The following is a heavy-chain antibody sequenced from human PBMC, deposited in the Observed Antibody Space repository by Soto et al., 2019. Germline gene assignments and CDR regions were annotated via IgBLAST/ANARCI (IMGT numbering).Heavy chain of an antibody. CDR1: DGEFSCYY. CDR3: ARGPEDIVVVVAGSEYFQH. J-gene: IGHJ1*01. V-gene: IGHV4-34*01. Sequence: SQILSLSYAVDDGEFSCYYWRCIRQPPGKGLEWIGEINHSGSTNYNPSLKSRVTISVDTSKNQFSLKLSSVTAADTAVYYCARGPEDIVVVVAGSEYFQHWGQGTLVTVSS. CDR2: INHSGST. D-gene: IGHD2-15*01.